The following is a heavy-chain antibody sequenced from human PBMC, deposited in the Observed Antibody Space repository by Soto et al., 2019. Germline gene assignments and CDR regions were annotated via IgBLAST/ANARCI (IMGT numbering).Heavy chain of an antibody. CDR2: IYPGDSDT. D-gene: IGHD3-16*01. J-gene: IGHJ4*02. CDR3: ARGGSATHNYFDY. V-gene: IGHV5-51*01. Sequence: GESLKISCKGSGYSFTSYWIGWVRQMPGKGLDWMGIIYPGDSDTRYSPSFQGQVTISADKSISTAYLQWSSLRPDATAVYYCARGGSATHNYFDYWGQGTLVTVSS. CDR1: GYSFTSYW.